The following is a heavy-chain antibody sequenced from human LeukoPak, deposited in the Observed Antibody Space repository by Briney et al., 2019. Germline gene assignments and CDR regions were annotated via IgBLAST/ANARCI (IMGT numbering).Heavy chain of an antibody. Sequence: PSETLSLTCAVYGGSFSGYYWGWIRQPPGKGLEWIGEINHSGSTNYNPSLKSRVTISVDTSKNQFSLKLSSVTAADTAVYYCARDPILDYYDSSGYFDYWGQGTLVTVSS. CDR3: ARDPILDYYDSSGYFDY. CDR1: GGSFSGYY. D-gene: IGHD3-22*01. CDR2: INHSGST. V-gene: IGHV4-34*01. J-gene: IGHJ4*02.